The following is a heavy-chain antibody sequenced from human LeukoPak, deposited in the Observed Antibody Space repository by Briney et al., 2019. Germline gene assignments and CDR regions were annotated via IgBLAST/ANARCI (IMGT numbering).Heavy chain of an antibody. J-gene: IGHJ6*03. CDR1: GFTFSSYA. D-gene: IGHD3-10*01. V-gene: IGHV3-30*04. Sequence: GGSLRLSCAASGFTFSSYAMHWVRQAPGKGLEWVAVISYDGSNKYYADPVKGRFTISRDNSKSTVYLQMSSLRTEDTAVYYCARDAWFGDRPNHNYYYMDVWGKGTTVTVSS. CDR2: ISYDGSNK. CDR3: ARDAWFGDRPNHNYYYMDV.